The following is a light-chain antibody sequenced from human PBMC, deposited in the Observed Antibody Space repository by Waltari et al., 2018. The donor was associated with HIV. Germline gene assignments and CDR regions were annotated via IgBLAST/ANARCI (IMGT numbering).Light chain of an antibody. V-gene: IGLV2-23*02. CDR1: SSDVATYKL. CDR2: EVS. CDR3: CSYVSNVI. J-gene: IGLJ2*01. Sequence: QSALTQPASVSGSTGQSITISCTRTSSDVATYKLVSWYQQHPGKAPKLMIYEVSKRPSGVSDRFSGSKSGDTASLTISGLQAEDEADYYCCSYVSNVIFGGGTKLTVL.